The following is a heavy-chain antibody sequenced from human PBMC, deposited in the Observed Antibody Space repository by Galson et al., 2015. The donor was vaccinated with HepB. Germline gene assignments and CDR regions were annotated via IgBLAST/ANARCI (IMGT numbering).Heavy chain of an antibody. CDR2: ISGSDNMI. Sequence: SLRLSCAASGFTFSSFEMNWVRQAPGKGLEWVSYISGSDNMIFYADSVKGRFTISRDNAKNSLYLQMNSLRAEATAVYYCARAARFESSGYYYFEQWGQGTLVTVSS. D-gene: IGHD3-22*01. J-gene: IGHJ4*02. CDR1: GFTFSSFE. CDR3: ARAARFESSGYYYFEQ. V-gene: IGHV3-48*03.